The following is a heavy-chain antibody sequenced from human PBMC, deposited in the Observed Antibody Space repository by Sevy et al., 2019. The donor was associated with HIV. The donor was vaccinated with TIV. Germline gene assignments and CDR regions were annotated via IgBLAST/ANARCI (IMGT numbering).Heavy chain of an antibody. CDR1: GFTLTNEF. J-gene: IGHJ6*02. CDR2: VYSGGAT. D-gene: IGHD2-15*01. Sequence: GGSLRLSCAVSGFTLTNEFFSWVRQAPGKGLEWVAVVYSGGATYYADSVKGRFTISRDKSKNTLYLQMKSLRAGDTAVYYCARVGYCRGGTCFSGFYYAMDVWRQGTTVTVSS. CDR3: ARVGYCRGGTCFSGFYYAMDV. V-gene: IGHV3-53*01.